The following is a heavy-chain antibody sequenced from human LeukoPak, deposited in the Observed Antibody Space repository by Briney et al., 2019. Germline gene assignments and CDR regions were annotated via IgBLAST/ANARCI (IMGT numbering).Heavy chain of an antibody. D-gene: IGHD1-1*01. J-gene: IGHJ4*02. CDR3: AKVHGVPY. V-gene: IGHV3-23*01. CDR1: GFTFSSYS. Sequence: GGSLRLSCAASGFTFSSYSMAWVRQAPGKGLEWASGINRPPDSTFAADSVKGRFTISRDNSKNTLYLQMNSLRVEDTALYYCAKVHGVPYWGQGTLVTVSS. CDR2: INRPPDST.